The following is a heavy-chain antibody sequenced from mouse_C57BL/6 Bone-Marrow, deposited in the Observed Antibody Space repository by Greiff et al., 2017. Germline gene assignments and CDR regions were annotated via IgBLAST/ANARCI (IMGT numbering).Heavy chain of an antibody. CDR1: GYAFTNYL. CDR3: ARTLYYELDYYAMDY. CDR2: INPGSGGT. Sequence: QVQLQQSGAELVRPGTSVKVSCKASGYAFTNYLIEWVKQRPGQGLEWIGVINPGSGGTNYNEKFKGKATLTADKSSSTAYMQLSSLTSEDSAVYFCARTLYYELDYYAMDYWGQGTSVTVSS. D-gene: IGHD2-4*01. J-gene: IGHJ4*01. V-gene: IGHV1-54*01.